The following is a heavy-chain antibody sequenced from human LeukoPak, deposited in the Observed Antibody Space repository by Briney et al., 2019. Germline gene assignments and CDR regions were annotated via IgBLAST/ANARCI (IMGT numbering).Heavy chain of an antibody. V-gene: IGHV3-15*01. CDR2: IKSKTDGGTA. Sequence: GGSLRLSCAASGFTFSNAWMSWVRQAPGKGLEWVGRIKSKTDGGTADYAAPVKGRFTISRDDSKNTLYLEMYSLKTEDTAMYYCLYFWSGSSLVDYWGQGTLVTVSS. CDR1: GFTFSNAW. CDR3: LYFWSGSSLVDY. J-gene: IGHJ4*02. D-gene: IGHD3-3*01.